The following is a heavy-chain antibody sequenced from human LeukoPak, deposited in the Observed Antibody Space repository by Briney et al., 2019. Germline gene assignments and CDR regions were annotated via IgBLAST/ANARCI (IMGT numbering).Heavy chain of an antibody. J-gene: IGHJ4*02. CDR3: ARARGVGAISY. Sequence: GGSLRLSCAASGFTFSSYAMSWVRQAPGKGLEWVSTISNSDGSTYYADSVKGRFTISRDNSENTLYLQMNSLRAEDTAVYYCARARGVGAISYWGQGTLVTVSS. D-gene: IGHD1-26*01. CDR2: ISNSDGST. V-gene: IGHV3-23*01. CDR1: GFTFSSYA.